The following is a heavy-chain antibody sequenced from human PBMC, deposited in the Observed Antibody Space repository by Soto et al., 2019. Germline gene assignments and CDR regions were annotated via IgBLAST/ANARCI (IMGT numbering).Heavy chain of an antibody. CDR2: ISYDGSNK. J-gene: IGHJ6*02. V-gene: IGHV3-30*18. CDR3: AKGEVSSGWYTPLYYYGMDV. CDR1: GFTFSSYG. D-gene: IGHD6-19*01. Sequence: GGSLRLSCAASGFTFSSYGMHWVRQAPGKGLEWVAVISYDGSNKYYADSVKGRFTISRDNSKNTLYLQMNSLRAEDTAVYYCAKGEVSSGWYTPLYYYGMDVWGQGTTVTVSS.